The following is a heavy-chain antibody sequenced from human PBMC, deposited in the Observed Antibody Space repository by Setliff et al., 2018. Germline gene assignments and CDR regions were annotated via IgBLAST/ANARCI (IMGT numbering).Heavy chain of an antibody. J-gene: IGHJ3*02. CDR2: IYPG. Sequence: GESLKISCKGSGYSFSNFWIGWVRQMPGKGLEWMGIIYPGDSPSFQGQVTISADKSISTAYLQWSSLKASDTAMYYCAREGGYYDSRLDAFDIWGQGTMVTVSS. D-gene: IGHD3-22*01. CDR3: AREGGYYDSRLDAFDI. V-gene: IGHV5-51*01. CDR1: GYSFSNFW.